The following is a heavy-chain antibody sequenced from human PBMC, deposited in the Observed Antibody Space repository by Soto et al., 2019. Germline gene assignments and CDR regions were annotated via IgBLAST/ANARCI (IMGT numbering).Heavy chain of an antibody. CDR2: ISYDGSNK. J-gene: IGHJ4*02. CDR1: VFTLISYG. V-gene: IGHV3-30*18. Sequence: VGSLRLSCASSVFTLISYGMHWVRQAPGKGLEWVAVISYDGSNKYYADSVKGRFNISRDNSKNTLYLQMNSLRAEDTAVYYCAKDQQGAPFEYWGQGTLVNVSS. D-gene: IGHD1-26*01. CDR3: AKDQQGAPFEY.